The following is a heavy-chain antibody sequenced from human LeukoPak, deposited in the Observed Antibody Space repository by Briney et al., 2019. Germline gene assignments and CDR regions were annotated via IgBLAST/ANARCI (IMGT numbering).Heavy chain of an antibody. V-gene: IGHV4-39*01. CDR1: GGSISSSSYY. J-gene: IGHJ4*02. D-gene: IGHD3-3*01. Sequence: SETLSLTCTVSGGSISSSSYYWGWIRQPPGKGLEWIGSIYYSGSTYYNPSLKSRVTISVDTSKNQFSLKLSSVTAADTAVYYCGRLPYYDFWSGPYYDYWGQGTLVTVSS. CDR3: GRLPYYDFWSGPYYDY. CDR2: IYYSGST.